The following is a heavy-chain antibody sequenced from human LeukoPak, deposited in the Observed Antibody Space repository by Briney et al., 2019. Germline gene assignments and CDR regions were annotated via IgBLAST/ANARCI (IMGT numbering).Heavy chain of an antibody. D-gene: IGHD1-1*01. V-gene: IGHV4-34*01. J-gene: IGHJ6*03. Sequence: SETLSLTCAVYGGSSSGYYWSWIRQPPGKGLEWIGEINLSGSTNYNPSLKSRVTISVDTSKNQFSLKLSSVTAADTAVYYCAGANWNLGYYYYMDVWGKGTTVTVSS. CDR3: AGANWNLGYYYYMDV. CDR2: INLSGST. CDR1: GGSSSGYY.